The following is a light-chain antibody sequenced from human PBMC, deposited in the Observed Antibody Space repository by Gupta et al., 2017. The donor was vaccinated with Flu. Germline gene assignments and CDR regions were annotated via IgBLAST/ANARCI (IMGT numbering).Light chain of an antibody. CDR3: QHYYTIPVT. J-gene: IGKJ4*01. Sequence: DIVMSQSPVSLAVSLGERATINCKSSQSVLYSYNNKNYLAWYQHKPGQPPKLLISWASTRESGVPDRFRGSGSGTDFTLTIASLQAEDVAIYYCQHYYTIPVTFGGGTKVEI. CDR2: WAS. CDR1: QSVLYSYNNKNY. V-gene: IGKV4-1*01.